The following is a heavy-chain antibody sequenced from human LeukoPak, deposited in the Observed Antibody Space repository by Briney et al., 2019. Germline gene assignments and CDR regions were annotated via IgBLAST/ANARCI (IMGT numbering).Heavy chain of an antibody. Sequence: GGSLRLSCAASGFTFSSYSMNWVRQAPGKGLEWVSSISSSSSYIYYADSVKGRFTISRDNAKNSLYLQMNSLRAEDTAVYYCARVKAVVPIQPDAFDIWGQGTMVTVSS. CDR3: ARVKAVVPIQPDAFDI. J-gene: IGHJ3*02. V-gene: IGHV3-21*01. CDR1: GFTFSSYS. D-gene: IGHD5-18*01. CDR2: ISSSSSYI.